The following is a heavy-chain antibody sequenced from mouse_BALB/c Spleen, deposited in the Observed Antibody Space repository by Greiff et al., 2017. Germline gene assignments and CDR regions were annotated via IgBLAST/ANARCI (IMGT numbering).Heavy chain of an antibody. CDR2: ISNLAYSI. V-gene: IGHV5-15*02. CDR1: GFTFSDYG. Sequence: EVKVEESGGGLVQPGGSRKLSCAASGFTFSDYGMAWVRQAPGKGPEWVAFISNLAYSIYYADTVTGRFTISRENAKNTLYLEMSSLRSEDTAMYYCARALMINYAMDYWGQGTSVTVSS. CDR3: ARALMINYAMDY. J-gene: IGHJ4*01. D-gene: IGHD2-4*01.